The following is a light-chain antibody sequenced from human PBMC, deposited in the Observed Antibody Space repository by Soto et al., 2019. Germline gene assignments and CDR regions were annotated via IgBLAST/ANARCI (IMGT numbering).Light chain of an antibody. V-gene: IGKV3-15*01. Sequence: ATESVSTREGATLSCRASQAISDNLAWYQHKPGQPPRLLIYDASTRATGIPARFSGGGSGTEFTLTISSLQSEDFAVYYCQQYDNWLTGPFGQRSMVDVK. CDR1: QAISDN. CDR3: QQYDNWLTGP. J-gene: IGKJ1*01. CDR2: DAS.